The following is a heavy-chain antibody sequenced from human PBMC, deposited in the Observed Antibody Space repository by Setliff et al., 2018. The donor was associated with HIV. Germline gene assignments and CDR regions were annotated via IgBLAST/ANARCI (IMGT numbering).Heavy chain of an antibody. CDR3: GGGPPTYGPAAPSSYYYYYGVDV. Sequence: GASVKVSCKASRGTFNNYAISWVRQAPGQGLEWMGGIIPILGLTNYTQKFQGRVTLTADRSTSTAYMELSSLRSEDTAMYYCGGGPPTYGPAAPSSYYYYYGVDVWGQGTTVTVSS. D-gene: IGHD3-10*01. CDR1: RGTFNNYA. J-gene: IGHJ6*02. CDR2: IIPILGLT. V-gene: IGHV1-69*10.